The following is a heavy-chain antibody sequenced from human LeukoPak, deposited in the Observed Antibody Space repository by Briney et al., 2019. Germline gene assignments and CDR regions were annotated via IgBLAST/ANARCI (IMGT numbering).Heavy chain of an antibody. CDR2: MYHSGST. CDR1: GYSISSGYY. Sequence: SETLSLTCTVSGYSISSGYYRGWIRQPPGKGLEWIGSMYHSGSTYYNPSLKSRVTISVDTSKNQVSLKLSSVTAADTAVYYCARVPGPNWFDPWGQGTLVTVSS. J-gene: IGHJ5*02. V-gene: IGHV4-38-2*02. CDR3: ARVPGPNWFDP.